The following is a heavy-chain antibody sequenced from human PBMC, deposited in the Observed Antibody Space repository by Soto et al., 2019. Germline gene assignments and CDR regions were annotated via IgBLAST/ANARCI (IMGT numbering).Heavy chain of an antibody. D-gene: IGHD2-15*01. CDR2: LWSAGLT. CDR3: ARELPPDL. J-gene: IGHJ5*02. V-gene: IGHV3-53*01. Sequence: GGSLRLSCAASGFTVSSNYMTWVRQAPGKGLEWVSILWSAGLTYYADSVKGRFTISRDNPKNTLYLQMNSLRAEDSAVYYCARELPPDLWGQGTLVTVSS. CDR1: GFTVSSNY.